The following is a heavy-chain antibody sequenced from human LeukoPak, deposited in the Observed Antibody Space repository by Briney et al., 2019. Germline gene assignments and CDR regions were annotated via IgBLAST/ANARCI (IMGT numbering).Heavy chain of an antibody. D-gene: IGHD3-9*01. CDR2: IIPIFGTA. J-gene: IGHJ4*02. V-gene: IGHV1-69*01. Sequence: SVKVSCKASGGTFSSYAISWVRQAPGQGLEWMGGIIPIFGTANYAQKYQGRVTITADESTSTAYMELSSLRSEDTAVYYCASGRYDILTGADYWGQGTLVTVSS. CDR3: ASGRYDILTGADY. CDR1: GGTFSSYA.